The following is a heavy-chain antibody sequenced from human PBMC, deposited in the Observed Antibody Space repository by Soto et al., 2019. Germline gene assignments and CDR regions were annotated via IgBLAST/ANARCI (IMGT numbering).Heavy chain of an antibody. V-gene: IGHV1-46*03. CDR2: IYPGGVNI. CDR3: ARDREAGRRYYYYGMDV. D-gene: IGHD3-10*01. J-gene: IGHJ6*02. CDR1: GYSFTSHY. Sequence: ASVKVSCKAIGYSFTSHYMHWVRQAPGQGLEWMGTIYPGGVNIGYAQKFKGRVTMTKDTSTSTVYMELNSLTSEDTAVYYCARDREAGRRYYYYGMDVWGQGTTVTVSS.